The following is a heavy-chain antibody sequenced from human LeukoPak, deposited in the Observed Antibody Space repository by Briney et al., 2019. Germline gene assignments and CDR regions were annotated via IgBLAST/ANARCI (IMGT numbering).Heavy chain of an antibody. CDR3: ARGYCGGDCYGD. V-gene: IGHV3-48*02. J-gene: IGHJ1*01. D-gene: IGHD2-21*02. CDR2: ISSSSSTI. CDR1: GFTFSSYS. Sequence: GGSLRLSCAASGFTFSSYSMNWVRQAPGKGLEWVSYISSSSSTIYYADSVKGRFTISRDKAKNSLYLQMNSLRDEDTAVYYCARGYCGGDCYGDWGQGTLVTVSS.